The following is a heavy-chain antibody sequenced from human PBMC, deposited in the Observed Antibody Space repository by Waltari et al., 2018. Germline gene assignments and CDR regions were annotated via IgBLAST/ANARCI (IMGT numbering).Heavy chain of an antibody. J-gene: IGHJ4*02. CDR3: ARWSEAAAGTRRVFDY. V-gene: IGHV3-30-3*01. CDR2: ISYDGSNK. D-gene: IGHD6-13*01. CDR1: GFTFSSYA. Sequence: QVQLVESGGGVVQPGRSLRLSCAASGFTFSSYAMHWVRQAPGKGLEWVAVISYDGSNKYYADSVKGRFTISRDNSKNTLYLQMNSLRAEDTAVYYCARWSEAAAGTRRVFDYWGQGTLVTVSS.